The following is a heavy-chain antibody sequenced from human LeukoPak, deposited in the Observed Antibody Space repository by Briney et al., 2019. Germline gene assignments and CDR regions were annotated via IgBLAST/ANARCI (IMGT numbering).Heavy chain of an antibody. Sequence: PSETLSLTCAVYGGSFTGYYWSWIRQPPGKGLEWIREINHSGSTNYNPSLKSRVTISVDTSKNQFSLKLSSVTAADTAVYYCARGGYDYVWGSYRFNWFDPWGQGTLVTVSS. CDR3: ARGGYDYVWGSYRFNWFDP. CDR1: GGSFTGYY. D-gene: IGHD3-16*02. V-gene: IGHV4-34*01. CDR2: INHSGST. J-gene: IGHJ5*02.